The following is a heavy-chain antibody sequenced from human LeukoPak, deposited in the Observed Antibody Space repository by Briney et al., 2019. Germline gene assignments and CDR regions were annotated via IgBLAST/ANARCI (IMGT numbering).Heavy chain of an antibody. CDR1: GGSISSSSYY. V-gene: IGHV4-39*07. D-gene: IGHD3-22*01. Sequence: PSETLSLTCTVSGGSISSSSYYWGWIRQPPGKGLEWIGSIYYSGSTYYNPSLKSRVTISVDTSKNQFSLKLSSVTAADTAVYYCARCNSRTYYYDSSGYRWFDPWGQGTLVTVSS. CDR2: IYYSGST. CDR3: ARCNSRTYYYDSSGYRWFDP. J-gene: IGHJ5*02.